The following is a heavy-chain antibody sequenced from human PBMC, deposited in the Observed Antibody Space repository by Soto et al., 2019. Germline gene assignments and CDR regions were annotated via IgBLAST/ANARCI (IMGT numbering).Heavy chain of an antibody. J-gene: IGHJ4*02. V-gene: IGHV2-5*02. CDR3: AHRPHGYSYHFDY. Sequence: QITLKESGPALVKRAETLTLTCTFSGFLLSTRVVGVGWIRQRPGKALGWLALIYWDDDEGYSPSLKSRLTITKDTSKNQVVLTMTTIDPVDTDTYYCAHRPHGYSYHFDYWGQGTLVTVSS. CDR2: IYWDDDE. CDR1: GFLLSTRVVG. D-gene: IGHD5-18*01.